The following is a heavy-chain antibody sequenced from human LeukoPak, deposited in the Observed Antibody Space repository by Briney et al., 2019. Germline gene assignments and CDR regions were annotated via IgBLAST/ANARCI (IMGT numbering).Heavy chain of an antibody. CDR1: GGSISSGSYY. V-gene: IGHV4-61*02. D-gene: IGHD6-19*01. CDR3: ARLTSSGWHVVVDY. CDR2: IYTSGST. J-gene: IGHJ4*02. Sequence: SQTLSLTCTVSGGSISSGSYYWSWIRQPAGKGLEWIGRIYTSGSTNYNPSLKSRVTISVDTSKNQFSLKLSSVTAADTAVYYCARLTSSGWHVVVDYWGQGTLVTVSS.